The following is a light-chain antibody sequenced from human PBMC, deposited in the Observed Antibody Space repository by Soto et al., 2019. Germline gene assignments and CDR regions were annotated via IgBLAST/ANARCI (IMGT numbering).Light chain of an antibody. CDR2: GSS. CDR3: HQYGSSPPYT. Sequence: IVLTQYPGTLSLSPGERATLSCRASQSVSNNYIAWYQQKPGQAPRLLIFGSSDRATGIPDRFSGSGSGTDFTRTISTLEYEDSAVYYCHQYGSSPPYTFGQGTNLEI. V-gene: IGKV3-20*01. J-gene: IGKJ2*01. CDR1: QSVSNNY.